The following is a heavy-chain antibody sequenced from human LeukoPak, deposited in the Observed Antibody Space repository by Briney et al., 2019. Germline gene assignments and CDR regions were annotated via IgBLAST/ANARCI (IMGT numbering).Heavy chain of an antibody. CDR3: ATATGYRFDS. V-gene: IGHV3-7*05. Sequence: QPGGSLRLSCAASGFTFSSYWMGWVRQAPGKGLEWVANIKQDGSEKYYMDFLKGRFTISRDNAKNSLYLQMNSLRAEDTAVYYCATATGYRFDSWGQGTLVTVSS. CDR2: IKQDGSEK. D-gene: IGHD5-24*01. J-gene: IGHJ4*02. CDR1: GFTFSSYW.